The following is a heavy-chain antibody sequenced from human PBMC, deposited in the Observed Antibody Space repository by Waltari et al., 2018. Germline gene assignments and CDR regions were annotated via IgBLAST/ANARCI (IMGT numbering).Heavy chain of an antibody. J-gene: IGHJ4*02. CDR1: GYAFTDSD. CDR3: ATRIELTLGGFDH. CDR2: MNPYNDNT. V-gene: IGHV1-8*01. Sequence: QVQLVQSGAELRKPGASVQVSCKASGYAFTDSDISWVRQATGQGLQWMGWMNPYNDNTGYSQNFQGRVAMTANTSISTVYMELSSLRPEDTAVYFCATRIELTLGGFDHWGQGTLVTVSS. D-gene: IGHD1-26*01.